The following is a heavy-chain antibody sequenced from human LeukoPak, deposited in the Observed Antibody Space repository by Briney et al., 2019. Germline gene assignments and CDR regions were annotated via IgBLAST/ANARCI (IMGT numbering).Heavy chain of an antibody. V-gene: IGHV5-51*01. CDR2: IYPGDSDT. CDR1: GYSFTSYW. Sequence: GESLKISCETSGYSFTSYWIGWVRQMPGKGLEWMGIIYPGDSDTRYSPSFQGQVTISADKSISTAYLQWSTLKASDTAMYYCATSTKPYSSAWYWFDPWGQGTLVTVSS. CDR3: ATSTKPYSSAWYWFDP. J-gene: IGHJ5*02. D-gene: IGHD6-19*01.